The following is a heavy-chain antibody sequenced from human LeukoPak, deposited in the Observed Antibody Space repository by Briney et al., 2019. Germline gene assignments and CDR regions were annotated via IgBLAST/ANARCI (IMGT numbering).Heavy chain of an antibody. Sequence: SETLSLTPTLSRGSISSGSYYWGGIREPPEKGLEWIGSIYYSGSTYYNPALKSRVPISVDTSKNQFSLKLSSVTAADTAVYYCASEPIYYYDSSGYYSDYYYYYMDVWGKGTTVTVSS. J-gene: IGHJ6*03. D-gene: IGHD3-22*01. CDR3: ASEPIYYYDSSGYYSDYYYYYMDV. CDR1: RGSISSGSYY. CDR2: IYYSGST. V-gene: IGHV4-39*07.